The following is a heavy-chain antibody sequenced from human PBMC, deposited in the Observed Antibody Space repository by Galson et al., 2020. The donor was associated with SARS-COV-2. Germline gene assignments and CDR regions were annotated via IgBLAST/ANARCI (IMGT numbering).Heavy chain of an antibody. J-gene: IGHJ5*02. CDR1: GFTFRGYW. CDR3: ARDERAGYYSA. D-gene: IGHD3-22*01. V-gene: IGHV3-7*01. CDR2: IDEDGSYA. Sequence: GGSLRLSCTASGFTFRGYWMSWVRQVPGKVLEWVANIDEDGSYASYVASVRGRFIISRDNAKNSLSLQMDNLRAEDTAVYYCARDERAGYYSALGLGTRITVSS.